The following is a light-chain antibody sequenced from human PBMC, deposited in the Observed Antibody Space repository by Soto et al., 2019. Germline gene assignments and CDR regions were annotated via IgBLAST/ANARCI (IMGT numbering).Light chain of an antibody. Sequence: EIIMTQSPATLSLSPVEGATLSCRASQGIGDTLAWYQHKPGQTPRLLIYDTSTRATGVPARFSGSRSGTEFTLTINSLQSEDFAVYYCQRYNNWPLTFGGGTKVDIK. V-gene: IGKV3-15*01. CDR3: QRYNNWPLT. CDR1: QGIGDT. J-gene: IGKJ4*01. CDR2: DTS.